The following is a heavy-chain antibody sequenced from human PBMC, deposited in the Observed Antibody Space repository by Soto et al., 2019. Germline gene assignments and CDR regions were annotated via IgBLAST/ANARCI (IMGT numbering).Heavy chain of an antibody. J-gene: IGHJ6*03. D-gene: IGHD6-6*01. CDR1: GGSFSGYY. CDR3: ARVHSSSSRYYYYYYYMDV. V-gene: IGHV4-34*01. CDR2: INHSGST. Sequence: SSETLSLTCAVYGGSFSGYYWSWILQPPWKGLEWIGEINHSGSTNYNPSLKSRVTISVDTSKNQFSLKLSSVTAADTAVYYCARVHSSSSRYYYYYYYMDVWGKGTTVTVSS.